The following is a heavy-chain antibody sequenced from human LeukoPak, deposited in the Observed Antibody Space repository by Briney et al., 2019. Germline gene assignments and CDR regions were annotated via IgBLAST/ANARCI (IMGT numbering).Heavy chain of an antibody. CDR2: INAGNGNT. J-gene: IGHJ4*02. V-gene: IGHV1-3*01. Sequence: ASVKVSCKASGYTFTNYSMHWVRQAPGQRLEWMGWINAGNGNTRYSLRFQGRVTLTRDTSASTSYMELSSLTSEDTAVYYCARERVSPHWFDYWGQGTLVTVSS. CDR1: GYTFTNYS. D-gene: IGHD1-1*01. CDR3: ARERVSPHWFDY.